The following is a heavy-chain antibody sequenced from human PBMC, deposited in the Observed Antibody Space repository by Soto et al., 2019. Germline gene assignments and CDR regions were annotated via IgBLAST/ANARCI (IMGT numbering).Heavy chain of an antibody. CDR3: ANLAWEQQVVDWYYYMDV. J-gene: IGHJ6*03. CDR2: ISGSGGST. V-gene: IGHV3-23*01. CDR1: GFTFSSYA. Sequence: PGGSLRLSCAASGFTFSSYAMSWVRQAPGKGLEWVSAISGSGGSTYYADSVKGRFTISRDNSKNTLYLQMNSLRAEDTAVYYCANLAWEQQVVDWYYYMDVWGKGTTVTVSS. D-gene: IGHD6-13*01.